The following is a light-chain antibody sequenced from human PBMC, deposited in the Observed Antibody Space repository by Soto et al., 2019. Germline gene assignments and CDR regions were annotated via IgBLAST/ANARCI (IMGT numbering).Light chain of an antibody. J-gene: IGLJ1*01. CDR1: SSDVGGYNY. CDR3: SSYTSSSTPYV. Sequence: QSALTQPASVSGSPGQSITISCTGTSSDVGGYNYVSWYQQHPGKAPKLMIYEVSNRPSGVSNRFSGSKSGNTASLTISGLQAADDADYYCSSYTSSSTPYVFGTGTKLTVL. CDR2: EVS. V-gene: IGLV2-14*01.